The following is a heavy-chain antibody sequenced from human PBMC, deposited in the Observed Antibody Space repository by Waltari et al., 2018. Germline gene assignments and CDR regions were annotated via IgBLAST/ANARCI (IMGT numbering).Heavy chain of an antibody. CDR3: AAFYDYIWGSYPNY. Sequence: QVQLQESGPGLVKPSETLSLTCAVSGYSISSGYYWGWIRQPPGKGLELIGGIYHSGSTYYNPSLKSRVTISVYTSKNQFSLKLSSVTAADTAVYYCAAFYDYIWGSYPNYWCQGTLVTVSS. CDR1: GYSISSGYY. J-gene: IGHJ4*02. D-gene: IGHD3-16*01. V-gene: IGHV4-38-2*01. CDR2: IYHSGST.